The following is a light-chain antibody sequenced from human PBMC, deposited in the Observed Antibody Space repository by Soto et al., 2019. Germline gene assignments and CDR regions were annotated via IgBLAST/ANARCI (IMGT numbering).Light chain of an antibody. V-gene: IGKV1-13*02. Sequence: AIQLTQSPSSLSASVGDRVTITCRTSQGITSALAWYQQKPGKAPKLLISIASSLESGVPSRFSGSGSGTDFTLTISSLQPEDFATYFCQQFNSYHNTFGQGTRLEIK. CDR2: IAS. J-gene: IGKJ5*01. CDR1: QGITSA. CDR3: QQFNSYHNT.